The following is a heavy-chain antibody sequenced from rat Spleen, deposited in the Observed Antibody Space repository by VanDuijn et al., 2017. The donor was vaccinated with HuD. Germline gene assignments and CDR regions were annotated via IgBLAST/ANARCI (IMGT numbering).Heavy chain of an antibody. CDR2: IWNNGGT. D-gene: IGHD1-4*01. Sequence: QVQLKESGPVLVQASETLSLTCTVSGFSLTNYGVIWVRQPPGKGLEWMGVIWNNGGTDYHSPIKSRLSISRDTSKSQVFLKMNSLQTEDTAMYFCASGIFDFWGQGVMVTVSS. V-gene: IGHV2-52*01. CDR3: ASGIFDF. J-gene: IGHJ2*01. CDR1: GFSLTNYG.